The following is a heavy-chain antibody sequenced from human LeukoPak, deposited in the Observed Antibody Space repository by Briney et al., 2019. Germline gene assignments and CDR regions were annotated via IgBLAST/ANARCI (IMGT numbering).Heavy chain of an antibody. CDR1: GFSFSNHC. J-gene: IGHJ3*02. Sequence: GGSLRLSCGASGFSFSNHCMSWVRQAPGKGPAPPANIQSDGTEKQYVESVKGRFTISRDKAKNSLYLQMNSLRTEDTAAYYCARDRFRIFAGYTAFDIWGQGSMVTVSS. V-gene: IGHV3-7*01. D-gene: IGHD3-9*01. CDR3: ARDRFRIFAGYTAFDI. CDR2: IQSDGTEK.